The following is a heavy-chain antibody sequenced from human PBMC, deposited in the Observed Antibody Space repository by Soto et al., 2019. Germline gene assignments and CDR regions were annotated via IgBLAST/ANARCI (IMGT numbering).Heavy chain of an antibody. CDR2: INHSGST. V-gene: IGHV4-34*01. Sequence: SETLSLTCAVFAESFSAYYWSWIRQPPGKGLEWIGEINHSGSTNYNPSLKSRVAISVDTSKNQFSLKLSSVTAADTAGYYCARGRWYGKSFDYWGQGTLVTVS. J-gene: IGHJ4*02. CDR1: AESFSAYY. D-gene: IGHD6-13*01. CDR3: ARGRWYGKSFDY.